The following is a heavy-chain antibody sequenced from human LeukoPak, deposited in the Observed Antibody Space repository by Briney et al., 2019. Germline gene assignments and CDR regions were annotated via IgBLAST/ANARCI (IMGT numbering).Heavy chain of an antibody. J-gene: IGHJ4*02. Sequence: ASVTVSCTVSGYTLTELSMHWVRQAPGNGLEWMGGFDPEDGETIYAQKFQGRVTMTEDTSTDTAYMELSSLRSEDTAVYYCATINSSGYYFYFDYWGQGTLVTVSS. V-gene: IGHV1-24*01. CDR2: FDPEDGET. D-gene: IGHD3-22*01. CDR3: ATINSSGYYFYFDY. CDR1: GYTLTELS.